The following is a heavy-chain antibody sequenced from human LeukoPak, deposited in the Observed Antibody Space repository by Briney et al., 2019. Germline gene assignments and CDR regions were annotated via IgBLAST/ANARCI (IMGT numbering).Heavy chain of an antibody. V-gene: IGHV3-7*03. Sequence: GGSLRLSCAASEFTFSRYWMSWVRQAPGKGLEWVANIKEDGSEKYYVDSVKGRFTISRDNARNSLYLQMNSLRAEDTAVYYCARDKTYSSSWYGYDYWGQGTLVTVSS. CDR1: EFTFSRYW. D-gene: IGHD6-13*01. CDR2: IKEDGSEK. CDR3: ARDKTYSSSWYGYDY. J-gene: IGHJ4*02.